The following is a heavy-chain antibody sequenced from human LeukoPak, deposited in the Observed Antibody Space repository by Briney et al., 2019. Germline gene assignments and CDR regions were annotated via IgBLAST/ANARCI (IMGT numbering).Heavy chain of an antibody. V-gene: IGHV4-61*01. CDR3: ARDELTGTHIS. Sequence: SETLSLTCTVSGYSISSGYYWGWIRQPPGKGLEWIGYIYYSGSTNYNPSLKSRVTISVDTSKNQFSLKLSSVTAADTAVYYCARDELTGTHISWGQGTLVTVSS. CDR1: GYSISSGYY. D-gene: IGHD1-20*01. CDR2: IYYSGST. J-gene: IGHJ1*01.